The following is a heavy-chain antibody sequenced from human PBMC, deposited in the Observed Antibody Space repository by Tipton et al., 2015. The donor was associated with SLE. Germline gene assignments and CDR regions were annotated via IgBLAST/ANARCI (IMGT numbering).Heavy chain of an antibody. Sequence: TLSLTCTVSGGSISSYYWSWIRQPPGKGLEWIGYIYYSGGSNYNPSLKSRVTISIDTSKSQFSLKLNSVTAADTAVYYCARGTDYGDSDYFYGMDVWGLGTPVTVSS. V-gene: IGHV4-59*01. J-gene: IGHJ6*02. D-gene: IGHD4-17*01. CDR3: ARGTDYGDSDYFYGMDV. CDR2: IYYSGGS. CDR1: GGSISSYY.